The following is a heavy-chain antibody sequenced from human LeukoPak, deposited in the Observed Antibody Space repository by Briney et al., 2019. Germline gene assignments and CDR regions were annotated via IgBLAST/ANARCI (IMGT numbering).Heavy chain of an antibody. Sequence: PGGSLRLSCAASGFTFSSYWMSWVRQAPGKGLEWASTISGSDDGTYYTDSVKGRFTISRDDSKNTLYLQMNSLRAEDTAIYYCAKHSGWYFYDYWGQGSQVTVSS. V-gene: IGHV3-23*01. CDR1: GFTFSSYW. CDR3: AKHSGWYFYDY. D-gene: IGHD6-19*01. J-gene: IGHJ4*02. CDR2: ISGSDDGT.